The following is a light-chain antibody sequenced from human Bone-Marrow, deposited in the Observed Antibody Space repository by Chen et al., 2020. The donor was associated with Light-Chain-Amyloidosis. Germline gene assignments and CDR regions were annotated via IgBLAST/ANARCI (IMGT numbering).Light chain of an antibody. V-gene: IGLV3-25*03. CDR2: RDT. Sequence: SYELTQPPSVSVPPGQTARITCSGDDLPTKYAYWYQQKPGQAPVLVIHRDTERPSGISERFSGSSSGTTATLTISGVQAEDEADYHCQSADSSGTYEVRFGGGTKLTVL. J-gene: IGLJ2*01. CDR1: DLPTKY. CDR3: QSADSSGTYEVR.